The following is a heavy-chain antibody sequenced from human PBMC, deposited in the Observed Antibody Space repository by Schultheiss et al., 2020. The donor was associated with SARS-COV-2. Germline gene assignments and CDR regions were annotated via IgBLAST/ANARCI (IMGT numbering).Heavy chain of an antibody. Sequence: SETLSLTCAVYGGSFSGYYWSWIRQPPGKGLEWIGEIYHSGSTNYNPSLKSRVTISVDKSKNQFSLKLSSVTAADTAVYYCARGMDGDANDYWGQGTLVTVSS. CDR1: GGSFSGYY. J-gene: IGHJ4*02. CDR2: IYHSGST. CDR3: ARGMDGDANDY. V-gene: IGHV4-34*01. D-gene: IGHD4-17*01.